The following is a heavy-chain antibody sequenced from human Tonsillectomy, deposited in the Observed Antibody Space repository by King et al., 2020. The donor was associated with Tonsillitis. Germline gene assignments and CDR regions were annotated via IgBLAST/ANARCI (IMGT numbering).Heavy chain of an antibody. D-gene: IGHD6-19*01. J-gene: IGHJ4*02. Sequence: VQLVESGGGLEQPGGSLRLSCAASGFTFSSYAMSWVRQAPGKGLEWVSVISGSGGSTYYADAVKGRFTVYRDNSKNTLYLQMNSLRAEDTAVYYCAKSGVWYSSGWSLRIAYWAQGTLVTVSA. CDR2: ISGSGGST. CDR1: GFTFSSYA. CDR3: AKSGVWYSSGWSLRIAY. V-gene: IGHV3-23*04.